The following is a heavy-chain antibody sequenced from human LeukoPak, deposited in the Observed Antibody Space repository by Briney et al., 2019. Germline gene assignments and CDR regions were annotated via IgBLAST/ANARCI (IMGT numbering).Heavy chain of an antibody. V-gene: IGHV3-15*01. CDR2: IKRKSDGGTT. CDR1: GLTFSNAW. J-gene: IGHJ4*02. Sequence: PGGSLRFSCAASGLTFSNAWMSWVRQAPGKGLKWVGRIKRKSDGGTTDYAAPVKGRFTISRDDSKNTLYLQMNSLKSEDTAVYYCTTELDIRPNHYWGQGTLVTVSS. CDR3: TTELDIRPNHY. D-gene: IGHD3-22*01.